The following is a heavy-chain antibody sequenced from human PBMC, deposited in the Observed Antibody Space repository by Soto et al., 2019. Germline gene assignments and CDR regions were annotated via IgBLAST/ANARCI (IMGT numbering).Heavy chain of an antibody. CDR1: GFTFSDFY. CDR2: ISSSGTTT. D-gene: IGHD2-8*01. J-gene: IGHJ4*02. Sequence: QVQLVESGGGLVKPGGSLRLSCAASGFTFSDFYMSWIRQAPGKGLEWISYISSSGTTTYYTDSVKGRFTISRDNAKNPLYLLMNTLRDEDTAVYYCARIGGGGGYALIYSRQGTLVTVSS. CDR3: ARIGGGGGYALIY. V-gene: IGHV3-11*01.